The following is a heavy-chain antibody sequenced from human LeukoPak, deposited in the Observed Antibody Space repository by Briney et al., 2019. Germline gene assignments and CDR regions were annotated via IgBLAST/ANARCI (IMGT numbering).Heavy chain of an antibody. V-gene: IGHV4-39*01. CDR2: IYYTGTT. J-gene: IGHJ4*02. CDR1: GGSISSSRDY. Sequence: SETLSLTCTVSGGSISSSRDYWGWIRQAPGKNLEWIGSIYYTGTTSYNPSLKSRVTISLDTSKNQFSLKLTSVTAADTAIYYCARHLIKLRWGPGWYYFNYWGQGTLVTVSS. D-gene: IGHD6-19*01. CDR3: ARHLIKLRWGPGWYYFNY.